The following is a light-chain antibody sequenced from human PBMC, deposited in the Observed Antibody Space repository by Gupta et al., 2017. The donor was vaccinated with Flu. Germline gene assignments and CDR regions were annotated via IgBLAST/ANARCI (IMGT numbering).Light chain of an antibody. CDR1: QSVLYSSNNKNY. V-gene: IGKV4-1*01. Sequence: DIVMTQSPDSLAVSLGERATINCKSSQSVLYSSNNKNYLAWYQQKPGQHHKLLSYGASNRESGVNDRFXGSXSVTDFXRPRSRLKADDGEGYDGQPYWTFGXGTKVEIK. CDR3: QPYWT. CDR2: GAS. J-gene: IGKJ1*01.